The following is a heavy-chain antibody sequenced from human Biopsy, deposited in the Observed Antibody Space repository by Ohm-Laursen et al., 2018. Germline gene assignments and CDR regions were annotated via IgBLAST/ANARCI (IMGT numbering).Heavy chain of an antibody. Sequence: TLSLTCSVTGGSISRSSYYWDWIRQPPGKGLEWIGSIYYSGSTYHNPSLKSRVTISADRSKNQFSLKLTSVTAADTAMYYCARQEFATSPLDYWGQGSLVTVSS. CDR3: ARQEFATSPLDY. V-gene: IGHV4-39*01. J-gene: IGHJ4*02. CDR2: IYYSGST. D-gene: IGHD3-10*01. CDR1: GGSISRSSYY.